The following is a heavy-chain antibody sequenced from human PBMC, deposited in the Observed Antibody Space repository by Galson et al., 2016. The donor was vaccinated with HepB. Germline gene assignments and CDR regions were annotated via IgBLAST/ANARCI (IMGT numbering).Heavy chain of an antibody. D-gene: IGHD1-26*01. Sequence: SETLSLTCAVYGGSWRGHFWTWIRQSPGMGLEWIGEINQSGRTNYNPSLESRVSMSVDPSKNQFSLELNSMTAADTAVYYCARRPNKGHGAFDCWGQGTTVAVSS. V-gene: IGHV4-34*01. CDR1: GGSWRGHF. CDR3: ARRPNKGHGAFDC. CDR2: INQSGRT. J-gene: IGHJ6*02.